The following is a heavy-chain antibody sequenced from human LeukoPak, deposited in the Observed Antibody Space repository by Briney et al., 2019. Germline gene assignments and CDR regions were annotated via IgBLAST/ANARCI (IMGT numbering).Heavy chain of an antibody. V-gene: IGHV3-74*01. D-gene: IGHD5-18*01. Sequence: GGSLRLSCAASGFTFSNYWVHWVRQAPGKGRMWVSRVHSDGSYTNYADSVKGRFTISRDNAKSTLYLQMNSLRAEDTAVYYCAREGLGYSYDYWGQGTLVTVSS. CDR2: VHSDGSYT. J-gene: IGHJ4*02. CDR3: AREGLGYSYDY. CDR1: GFTFSNYW.